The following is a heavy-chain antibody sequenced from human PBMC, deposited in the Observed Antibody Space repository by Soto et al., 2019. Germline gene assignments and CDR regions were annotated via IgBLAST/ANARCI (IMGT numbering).Heavy chain of an antibody. V-gene: IGHV3-23*01. CDR1: GFTFSSYA. CDR2: ISGSGGST. Sequence: GGSLRLSCAASGFTFSSYAMSWVRQAPGKGLEWVSAISGSGGSTYYADSVKGRFTISRDNSKNTLYLQMNSLRAEDTAVYYFSIGVEVPAAPFDYWGQGTLVTVLL. CDR3: SIGVEVPAAPFDY. J-gene: IGHJ4*02. D-gene: IGHD2-2*01.